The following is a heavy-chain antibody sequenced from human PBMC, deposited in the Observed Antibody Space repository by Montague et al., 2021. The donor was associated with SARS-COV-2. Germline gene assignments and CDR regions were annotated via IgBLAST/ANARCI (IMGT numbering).Heavy chain of an antibody. CDR3: ASHVSAVAGTYRLNYFDY. J-gene: IGHJ4*02. CDR1: DGSISSSFYY. Sequence: SETLSLTCTVSDGSISSSFYYWGWIRQPPGKGLEWIGSIYYSGSTYYDPSLKSRVTISVDTSKNQLSLKLSSVTAADTAVYYCASHVSAVAGTYRLNYFDYWGQGTLVTASS. D-gene: IGHD6-19*01. CDR2: IYYSGST. V-gene: IGHV4-39*01.